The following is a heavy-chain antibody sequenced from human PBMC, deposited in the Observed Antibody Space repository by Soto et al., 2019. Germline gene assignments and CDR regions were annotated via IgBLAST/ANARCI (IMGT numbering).Heavy chain of an antibody. CDR1: GFTFSYYW. J-gene: IGHJ3*01. Sequence: EVQLVESGGGLVRPGGSLRLSCAASGFTFSYYWMHWVRQAPGKGLVWVSRIHSDGSSTTYADFVKGRFIISRDNARNTVDLRMNSVRVEERAVYFCASGDRGAFDLWGQGTVVTVSS. V-gene: IGHV3-74*01. D-gene: IGHD7-27*01. CDR2: IHSDGSST. CDR3: ASGDRGAFDL.